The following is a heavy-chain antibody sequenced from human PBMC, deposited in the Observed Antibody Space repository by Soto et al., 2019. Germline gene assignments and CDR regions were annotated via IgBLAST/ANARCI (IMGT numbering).Heavy chain of an antibody. J-gene: IGHJ5*02. V-gene: IGHV4-39*01. CDR3: AKTKYYYDSSGYYYWFDP. D-gene: IGHD3-22*01. CDR1: GGSISSSSYY. Sequence: SETLSLTCTVSGGSISSSSYYWGWIRQPKGKGLEWIGSIYYSGSTYYNPSLKSRVTISVETAKNQFSPNLSSVPAADTAVYYFAKTKYYYDSSGYYYWFDPLGQGTLVT. CDR2: IYYSGST.